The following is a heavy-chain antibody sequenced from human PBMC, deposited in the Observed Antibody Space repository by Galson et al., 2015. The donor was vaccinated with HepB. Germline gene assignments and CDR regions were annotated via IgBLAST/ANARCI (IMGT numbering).Heavy chain of an antibody. V-gene: IGHV3-23*01. D-gene: IGHD3-22*01. CDR3: ANSPIKNYYDDNAIYF. CDR1: GFTFRTYA. CDR2: ISADGYST. J-gene: IGHJ4*02. Sequence: SLRLSCAASGFTFRTYAMTWVRQAPGKGLEWVSAISADGYSTYYSDSVKGRFTISRDNSKNTLYLQMHSLRAEDTAVYYCANSPIKNYYDDNAIYFWGRGTLVAVSS.